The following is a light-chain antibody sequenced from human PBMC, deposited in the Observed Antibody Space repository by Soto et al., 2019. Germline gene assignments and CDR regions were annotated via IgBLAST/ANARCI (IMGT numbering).Light chain of an antibody. CDR3: AAWDDNLNGPL. V-gene: IGLV1-44*01. Sequence: QSVLTQPPSLSGTPGQRGTISCSGSNSNIGRYSVNWYQHFPGTAPKILIYSDDERPSGLPDRFSGSKSGTSASLAISGLQSEDEAEYYCAAWDDNLNGPLFGGGTKLTVL. J-gene: IGLJ3*02. CDR1: NSNIGRYS. CDR2: SDD.